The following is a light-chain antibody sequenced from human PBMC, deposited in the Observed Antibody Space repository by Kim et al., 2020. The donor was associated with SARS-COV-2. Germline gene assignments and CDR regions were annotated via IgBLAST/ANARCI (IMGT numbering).Light chain of an antibody. Sequence: SYELTQPPSVSVSPGQTASITCSGDKLGDKYACWYQQKPGQSPVLVIYQDSKRPSGILERFSGSNSGNTATLTISGTKTMDEADYYCQAWDSSTEVFGTGTKVTVL. CDR3: QAWDSSTEV. V-gene: IGLV3-1*01. J-gene: IGLJ1*01. CDR2: QDS. CDR1: KLGDKY.